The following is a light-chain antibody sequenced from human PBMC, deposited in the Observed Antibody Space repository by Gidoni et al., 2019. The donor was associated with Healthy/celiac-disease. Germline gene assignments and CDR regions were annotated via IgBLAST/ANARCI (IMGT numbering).Light chain of an antibody. Sequence: GDRVTITCRASQSISSYLNWYQQKPGKAPKLLIYAASSLQSGVPSRFSGSGSGTDFTLTISSLQPEDFATYYCQQSYSTPRTFGQGTKVEIK. CDR2: AAS. J-gene: IGKJ1*01. V-gene: IGKV1-39*01. CDR1: QSISSY. CDR3: QQSYSTPRT.